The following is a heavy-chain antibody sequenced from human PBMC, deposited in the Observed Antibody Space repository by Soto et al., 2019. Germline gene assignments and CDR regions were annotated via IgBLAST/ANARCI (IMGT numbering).Heavy chain of an antibody. CDR2: INSDGSST. Sequence: GSLRLSCAASGFTFSSYWMHWVRQAPGKGLVWVSRINSDGSSTSYADSVKGRFTISRDNAKNTLYLQMNSLRAEDTAVYYCARDSSYGYYFDYWGQGTLVTVSS. CDR1: GFTFSSYW. V-gene: IGHV3-74*01. J-gene: IGHJ4*02. D-gene: IGHD5-18*01. CDR3: ARDSSYGYYFDY.